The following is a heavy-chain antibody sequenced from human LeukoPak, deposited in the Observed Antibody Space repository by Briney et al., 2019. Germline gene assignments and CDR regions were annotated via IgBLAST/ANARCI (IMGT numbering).Heavy chain of an antibody. CDR3: ARDLSGSYYHFYYYYGMDV. D-gene: IGHD1-26*01. V-gene: IGHV1-18*01. CDR1: GYTFTSYG. J-gene: IGHJ6*02. Sequence: ASVKVSCKASGYTFTSYGISWVRQPPGQGLEWMGWISAYNGNTNYAQKLQGRVTMTTDTSTRTAYMELRSMRCDDTAVYYCARDLSGSYYHFYYYYGMDVWGQGTTVTVSS. CDR2: ISAYNGNT.